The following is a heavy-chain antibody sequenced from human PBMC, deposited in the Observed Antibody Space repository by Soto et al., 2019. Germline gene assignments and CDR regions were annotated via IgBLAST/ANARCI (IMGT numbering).Heavy chain of an antibody. CDR2: ISGSGGRT. CDR1: GFTFSSYA. D-gene: IGHD3-9*01. V-gene: IGHV3-23*01. CDR3: ANHYDIFTGFDC. J-gene: IGHJ4*02. Sequence: EVQLLESGGGLVQPGGSLRLSCAASGFTFSSYAMSWVRQAPGKGLEWVSGISGSGGRTYYADSVKGRFTISRDNAKNTLYLQMNSLRAEDTAVYYCANHYDIFTGFDCWGQGTLVTVSS.